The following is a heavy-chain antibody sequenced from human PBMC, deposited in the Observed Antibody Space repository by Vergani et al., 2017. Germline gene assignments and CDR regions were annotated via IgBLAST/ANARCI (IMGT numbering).Heavy chain of an antibody. Sequence: QVQLVQSGAEVKKPGASVKVSCKASGYTFTSYAMHWVRQAPGQRLEWMGWINAGNGNTKYSQKFQGRVTMTRDTSTSTVYMELSSLRSEDTAVYYCARVAGDYSNYGFNYFDYWGQGTLVTVSS. D-gene: IGHD4-11*01. CDR3: ARVAGDYSNYGFNYFDY. J-gene: IGHJ4*02. V-gene: IGHV1-3*01. CDR2: INAGNGNT. CDR1: GYTFTSYA.